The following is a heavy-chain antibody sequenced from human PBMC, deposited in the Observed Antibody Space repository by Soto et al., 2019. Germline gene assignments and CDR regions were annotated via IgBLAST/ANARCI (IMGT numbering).Heavy chain of an antibody. D-gene: IGHD4-4*01. CDR1: GGTFSSYA. CDR3: ARGSNYVGQNY. V-gene: IGHV1-69*01. J-gene: IGHJ4*02. Sequence: QVQLVQSGAEVKKPGSSVNVSCKASGGTFSSYAISWVRQAPGQRLEWMGGIIHIFGTATYAQTFQGRVTITAEESTSTAYMELSSLRSEDTDVYYCARGSNYVGQNYWGQGTLVTVSS. CDR2: IIHIFGTA.